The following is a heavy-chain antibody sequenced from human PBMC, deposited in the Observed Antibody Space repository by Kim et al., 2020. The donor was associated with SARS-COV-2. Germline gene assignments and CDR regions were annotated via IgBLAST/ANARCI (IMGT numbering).Heavy chain of an antibody. Sequence: ASVKVSCKASGYTFTSYDINWVRQATGQGLEWMGWMNPNSGNTGYAQKFQGRVTMTRNTSISTAYMELSSLRSEDTAVYYCARGGIQLWLDFRTYYYYMDVWGKGTTSPSP. CDR1: GYTFTSYD. J-gene: IGHJ6*03. D-gene: IGHD5-18*01. CDR2: MNPNSGNT. V-gene: IGHV1-8*01. CDR3: ARGGIQLWLDFRTYYYYMDV.